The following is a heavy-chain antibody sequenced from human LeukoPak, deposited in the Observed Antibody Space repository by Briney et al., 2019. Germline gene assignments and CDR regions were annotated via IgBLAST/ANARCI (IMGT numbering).Heavy chain of an antibody. Sequence: GASVKVSCKASGYTFTSYDINWVRQATGQGLEWMGIINPSGYSTIYAQKFQGRVSMTRDMSTSTVYMELSSLRSEDTAVYYCARGRNYYDSSDYYEGDAFDIWGQGTMVTVSS. CDR2: INPSGYST. CDR3: ARGRNYYDSSDYYEGDAFDI. D-gene: IGHD3-22*01. J-gene: IGHJ3*02. V-gene: IGHV1-46*01. CDR1: GYTFTSYD.